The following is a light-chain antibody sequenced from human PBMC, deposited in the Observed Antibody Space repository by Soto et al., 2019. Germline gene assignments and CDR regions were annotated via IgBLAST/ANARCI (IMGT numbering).Light chain of an antibody. CDR2: DVS. CDR3: GSYTSSLYV. J-gene: IGLJ1*01. Sequence: QPALTQPASVSGSPGQSITISCTGTSSDVGGYNYVSWYQQHPGKAPKLMIYDVSNRPSGVSNRFSGSKSGNTASLTISGLQAEDEADYYCGSYTSSLYVFGTGTKVTVL. CDR1: SSDVGGYNY. V-gene: IGLV2-14*01.